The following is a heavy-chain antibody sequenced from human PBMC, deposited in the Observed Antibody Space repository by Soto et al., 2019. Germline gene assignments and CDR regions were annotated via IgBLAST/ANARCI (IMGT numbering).Heavy chain of an antibody. CDR3: ARGRAYYYDSSGYSYGWFDP. D-gene: IGHD3-22*01. CDR2: IYHSGST. CDR1: GGSISSGAYS. J-gene: IGHJ5*02. V-gene: IGHV4-30-2*01. Sequence: QLQLQESGSGLVKPSQPLSLTCAVSGGSISSGAYSWSWIRQPPGEGLEWIGSIYHSGSTYYSPSLTSRVTISVDRPKNQFSLKLSSVTAADTAVYYCARGRAYYYDSSGYSYGWFDPWGQGTLVTVSS.